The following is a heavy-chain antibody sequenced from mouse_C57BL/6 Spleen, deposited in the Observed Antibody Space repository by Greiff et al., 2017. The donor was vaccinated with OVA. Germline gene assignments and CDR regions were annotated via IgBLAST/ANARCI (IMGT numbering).Heavy chain of an antibody. V-gene: IGHV1-53*01. J-gene: IGHJ4*01. CDR1: GYTFTSYW. CDR2: INPSNGGT. D-gene: IGHD1-1*01. Sequence: VQLQQPGTELVKPGASVKLSCKASGYTFTSYWMHWVKQRPGQGLEWIGNINPSNGGTNYNEKFKSKATLTVDKASSTAYMQLSSLTSEDSAVYYCARSATTVVAPHYYAMDYWGQGTSVTVSS. CDR3: ARSATTVVAPHYYAMDY.